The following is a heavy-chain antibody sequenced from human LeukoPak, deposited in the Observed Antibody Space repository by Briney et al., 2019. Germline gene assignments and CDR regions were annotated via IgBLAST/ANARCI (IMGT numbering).Heavy chain of an antibody. V-gene: IGHV3-53*01. J-gene: IGHJ4*02. Sequence: PGGSLRLSCAASGFTVSSNSMSWVRQAPGKGLEWVSIIYSDGNAYQAGSVKGRFTISRDNSKNTLYLQMNSLRAEDTAVYYCARVHCSSASCHNDYWGQGTLVTVSS. D-gene: IGHD2-2*02. CDR2: IYSDGNA. CDR1: GFTVSSNS. CDR3: ARVHCSSASCHNDY.